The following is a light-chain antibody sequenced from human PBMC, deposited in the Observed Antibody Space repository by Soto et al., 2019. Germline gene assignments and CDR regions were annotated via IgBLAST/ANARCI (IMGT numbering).Light chain of an antibody. J-gene: IGKJ4*01. CDR1: RGVRSD. CDR3: VQDFNYPLT. Sequence: AIQMTQSPSSLSASVGDTVTISCRASRGVRSDVAWYQQRPGSVPKVLIYGAFNLYTGVPSRFSGSGYGSDFSLTISSLQPEDPATYYCVQDFNYPLTFGGGTKVDI. V-gene: IGKV1-6*01. CDR2: GAF.